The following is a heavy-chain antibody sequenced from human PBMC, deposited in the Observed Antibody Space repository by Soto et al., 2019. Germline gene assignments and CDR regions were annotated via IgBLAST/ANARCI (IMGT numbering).Heavy chain of an antibody. D-gene: IGHD3-3*01. CDR1: GFTVSSNY. CDR2: IYSGGST. V-gene: IGHV3-66*04. Sequence: LRLSCAASGFTVSSNYMSWVRQAPGKGLEWVSVIYSGGSTYYADSVKGRFTISRDNSKNTLYLQMNSLRAEDTAVYYCASHDFWSGYGMDVWGQGTTVTVSS. CDR3: ASHDFWSGYGMDV. J-gene: IGHJ6*02.